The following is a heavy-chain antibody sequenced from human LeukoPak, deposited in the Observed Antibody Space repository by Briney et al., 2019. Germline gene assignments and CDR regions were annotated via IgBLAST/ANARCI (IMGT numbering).Heavy chain of an antibody. CDR2: IYYSGST. CDR3: VRGNGWYAY. D-gene: IGHD6-19*01. J-gene: IGHJ4*02. CDR1: GGSISSYY. V-gene: IGHV4-59*01. Sequence: PSETLSLTCTVSGGSISSYYWSWIRQPPGKGLEWIGYIYYSGSTNYNPSLKSRVTISVDTSKNQVSLKLTSVTAADAAVYYCVRGNGWYAYWGQGTLVTVSS.